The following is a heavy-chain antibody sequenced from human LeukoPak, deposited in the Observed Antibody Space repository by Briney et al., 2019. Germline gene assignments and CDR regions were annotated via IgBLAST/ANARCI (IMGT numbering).Heavy chain of an antibody. J-gene: IGHJ4*02. CDR1: GGSFSGYY. V-gene: IGHV4-34*01. Sequence: SETLSLTCAVYGGSFSGYYWSWIRQPPGKGLEWIGEINHSGSTNYNPSLKSRVTISVDTSKNQFSLKLSSVTAADTAVYYCARGLRCSSWYHTICAAEAFFDYWGQGTLVTVSS. CDR3: ARGLRCSSWYHTICAAEAFFDY. CDR2: INHSGST. D-gene: IGHD6-13*01.